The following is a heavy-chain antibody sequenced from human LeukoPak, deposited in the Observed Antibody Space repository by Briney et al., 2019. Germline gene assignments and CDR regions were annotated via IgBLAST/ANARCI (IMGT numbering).Heavy chain of an antibody. Sequence: GGSLRLSCAASGFTFSDYCMSWIGQAPGKGLEWVSYISSSGSTIYYADSVKGRFTISRDNAKNSLYLQMNSLRAEDTAVYYCARSGIIHAFDIWGQGTMVTVSS. J-gene: IGHJ3*02. CDR2: ISSSGSTI. D-gene: IGHD3-16*01. CDR3: ARSGIIHAFDI. CDR1: GFTFSDYC. V-gene: IGHV3-11*01.